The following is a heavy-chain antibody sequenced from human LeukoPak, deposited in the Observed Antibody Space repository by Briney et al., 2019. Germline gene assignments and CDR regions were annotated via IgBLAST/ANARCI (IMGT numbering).Heavy chain of an antibody. CDR1: GFTFDDYA. J-gene: IGHJ6*02. CDR3: ARTYYYYGMDV. CDR2: ISGGGGTT. Sequence: PGGSLRLSCAASGFTFDDYALYWVRQAPGKGLEWISLISGGGGTTYYADSLNGRFTISRDNSKNSLYLQMNSLRTEDTALYYCARTYYYYGMDVWGQGTTVTVSS. V-gene: IGHV3-43*02.